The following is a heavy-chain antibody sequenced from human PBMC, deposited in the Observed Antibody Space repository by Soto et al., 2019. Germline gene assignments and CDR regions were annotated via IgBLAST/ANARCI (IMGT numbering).Heavy chain of an antibody. CDR3: ARATYSSSYYFDS. Sequence: GGSLRLSCAASGFTFSSFEMNWVRQAPGKGLEWVSKIGSSGSTIWYADSVKGRFTISRDNAKNSLYLQMSSLRGEDTAVYYCARATYSSSYYFDSWGQGTLVTVSS. CDR2: IGSSGSTI. CDR1: GFTFSSFE. J-gene: IGHJ4*02. D-gene: IGHD6-6*01. V-gene: IGHV3-48*03.